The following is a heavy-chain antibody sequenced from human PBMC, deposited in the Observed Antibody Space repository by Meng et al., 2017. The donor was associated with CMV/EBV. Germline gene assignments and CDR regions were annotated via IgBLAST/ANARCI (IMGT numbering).Heavy chain of an antibody. Sequence: VTVVQSGGEGKKHGASVKVSCKASGYTFTSQYMHWVRQAPGQGFEWMGIINPSGGSTSYAQKFQGRVTMTRDTSTSTVYMELSSLRSEDTAVYYCALAEYSSSLFDYWGQGTLVTVSS. CDR2: INPSGGST. J-gene: IGHJ4*02. CDR1: GYTFTSQY. CDR3: ALAEYSSSLFDY. D-gene: IGHD6-13*01. V-gene: IGHV1-46*01.